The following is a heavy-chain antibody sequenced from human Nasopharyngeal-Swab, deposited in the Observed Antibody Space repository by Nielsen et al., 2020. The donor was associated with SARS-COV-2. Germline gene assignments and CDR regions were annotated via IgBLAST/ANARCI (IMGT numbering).Heavy chain of an antibody. J-gene: IGHJ6*03. CDR1: GYTFTSYY. V-gene: IGHV1-46*01. D-gene: IGHD2-21*01. Sequence: GESLKVSCKASGYTFTSYYMHWVRQAPGQGLEWMGIINPSGGSTSYAQKFQGRVTMTRDTSTSTVYMELSSLRSEDTAVYYCARDTYCGGDYYYMDVWGKGTTVTVSS. CDR3: ARDTYCGGDYYYMDV. CDR2: INPSGGST.